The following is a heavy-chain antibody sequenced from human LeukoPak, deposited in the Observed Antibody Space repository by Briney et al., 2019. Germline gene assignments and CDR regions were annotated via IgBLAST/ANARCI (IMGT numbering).Heavy chain of an antibody. J-gene: IGHJ4*02. CDR3: ARVPDYDFWSGYYNPSRAFDY. V-gene: IGHV3-23*01. D-gene: IGHD3-3*01. Sequence: GGSLRLSCAASGFTFSSYGMSWVRQAPGKGLEWVSAISGSGGSTYYADSVKGRFTISRDNAKNSLYLQMNSLRAEDTAVYYCARVPDYDFWSGYYNPSRAFDYWGQGTLVTVSS. CDR1: GFTFSSYG. CDR2: ISGSGGST.